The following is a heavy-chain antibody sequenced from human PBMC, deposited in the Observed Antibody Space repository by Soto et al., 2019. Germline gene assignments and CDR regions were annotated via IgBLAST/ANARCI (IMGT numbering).Heavy chain of an antibody. CDR1: GGSISSSNW. J-gene: IGHJ6*02. V-gene: IGHV4-4*02. D-gene: IGHD1-26*01. Sequence: PSETLSLTCAVSGGSISSSNWWSWVRQPPGKGLEWIGEIYHSGSTNYNPSLKSRVTISVDKSKNQFSLKLSSVTAADTAVYYCARDWETHYYYYGMDVWGQGTTVTVSS. CDR2: IYHSGST. CDR3: ARDWETHYYYYGMDV.